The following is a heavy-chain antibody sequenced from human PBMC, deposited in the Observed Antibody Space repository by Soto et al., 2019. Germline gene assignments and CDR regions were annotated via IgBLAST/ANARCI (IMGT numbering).Heavy chain of an antibody. CDR3: AREYTYGSNFFDC. J-gene: IGHJ4*02. D-gene: IGHD5-18*01. CDR2: VSHSGST. CDR1: GGSISSAAYY. V-gene: IGHV4-31*03. Sequence: QVRLQESGPGLVKPSQTLSLTCTVSGGSISSAAYYWSWLRQHPGEGLEWIGYVSHSGSTYYNPSLKSRVIISVDTSKNQFSLSLTSVTAADTAVYYCAREYTYGSNFFDCWGQGALVTVSS.